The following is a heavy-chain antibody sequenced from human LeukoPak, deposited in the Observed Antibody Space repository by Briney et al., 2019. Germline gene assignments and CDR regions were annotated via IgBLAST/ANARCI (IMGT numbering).Heavy chain of an antibody. Sequence: PSETLSLTCTVSGGSISSGDYYWSWIRQPLGKGLEWIGYIYYSGSTYYNPSLKSRVTISVDTSKNQFSLKLSSVTAADTAVYYCAREGSGIAVAGNGFDPWGQGTLVTVSS. D-gene: IGHD6-19*01. CDR3: AREGSGIAVAGNGFDP. CDR2: IYYSGST. V-gene: IGHV4-30-4*01. J-gene: IGHJ5*02. CDR1: GGSISSGDYY.